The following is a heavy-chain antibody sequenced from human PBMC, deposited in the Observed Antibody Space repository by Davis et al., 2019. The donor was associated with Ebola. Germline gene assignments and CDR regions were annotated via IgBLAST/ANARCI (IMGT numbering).Heavy chain of an antibody. CDR1: GYIFTTYA. Sequence: GESLKIPCAASGYIFTTYAMHWVRQAPGQRLEWMGWVHGGNGNTKYSQRFQGRVTITTDTSASTAYLDLSSLRSDDTAVFYCARATFGYNSGWYADYWGQGTLVTVSS. CDR3: ARATFGYNSGWYADY. D-gene: IGHD6-19*01. J-gene: IGHJ4*02. V-gene: IGHV1-3*01. CDR2: VHGGNGNT.